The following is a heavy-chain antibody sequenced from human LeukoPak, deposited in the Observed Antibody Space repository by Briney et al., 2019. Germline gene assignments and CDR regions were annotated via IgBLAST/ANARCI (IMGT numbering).Heavy chain of an antibody. CDR2: ISTYNGNT. CDR3: ARRNVVSFYYGMDV. Sequence: ASVKVSCKASGYTFTSYGISWVRQAPGQGLEWMGWISTYNGNTDYAQKLQGRVTMTTDTSTSTAYMELRGLRSDDTAVYYCARRNVVSFYYGMDVWGKGTTVAVSS. D-gene: IGHD2/OR15-2a*01. V-gene: IGHV1-18*04. J-gene: IGHJ6*04. CDR1: GYTFTSYG.